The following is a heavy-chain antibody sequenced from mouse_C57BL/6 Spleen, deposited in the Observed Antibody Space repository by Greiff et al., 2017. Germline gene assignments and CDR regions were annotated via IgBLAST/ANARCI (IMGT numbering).Heavy chain of an antibody. CDR1: GFTFTDYY. Sequence: EVKLVESGGGLVQPGGSLSLSCAASGFTFTDYYMSWVRQPPGKALEWLGFIRNKANGYTTEYSASVKGRFTISRDNSQSILYLQMNALRAEDSATYYGARYHWDYPWYFDVWGTGTTVTVSS. J-gene: IGHJ1*03. CDR2: IRNKANGYTT. D-gene: IGHD4-1*01. CDR3: ARYHWDYPWYFDV. V-gene: IGHV7-3*01.